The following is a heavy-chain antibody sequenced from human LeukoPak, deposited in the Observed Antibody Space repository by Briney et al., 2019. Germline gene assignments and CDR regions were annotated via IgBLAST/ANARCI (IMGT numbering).Heavy chain of an antibody. CDR3: ARGEYYYDGGY. J-gene: IGHJ4*02. V-gene: IGHV3-7*04. CDR1: GFTFSNYW. CDR2: INQDGSAK. D-gene: IGHD3-22*01. Sequence: GGSLRLSCAVSGFTFSNYWMSWVRQAPGEGLEWVANINQDGSAKYFVDSVKGRFTISRDNAKNSLYLHMESLRAEDTAVYYCARGEYYYDGGYWGQGTLVTVSS.